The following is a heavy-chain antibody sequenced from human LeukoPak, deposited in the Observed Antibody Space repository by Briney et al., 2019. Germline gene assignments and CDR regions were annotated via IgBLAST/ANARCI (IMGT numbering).Heavy chain of an antibody. V-gene: IGHV4-59*01. Sequence: SETLSLTCTVSGGSISSYYWSWIRQPPGKGLEWIGYIYYSGSTNYNPSLKSRVTISVDTSKNQFSLKLSSVTAADTAVYYCAVFNSKFDYWGQGTLVTVSS. D-gene: IGHD2/OR15-2a*01. J-gene: IGHJ4*02. CDR3: AVFNSKFDY. CDR1: GGSISSYY. CDR2: IYYSGST.